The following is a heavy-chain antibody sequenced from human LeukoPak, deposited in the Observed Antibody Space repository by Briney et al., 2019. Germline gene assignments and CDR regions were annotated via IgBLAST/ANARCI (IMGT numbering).Heavy chain of an antibody. J-gene: IGHJ4*02. CDR1: GDSIGRYY. Sequence: SETLSLTCTVSGDSIGRYYWSWIRQPPGKGLEWIGSIFDSGTTNINPSLNSRVTISVDTSKNQFSLKLRSVTTADTAVYYCARGSGSFTITPFDFWGQGALVTVSS. CDR3: ARGSGSFTITPFDF. V-gene: IGHV4-59*01. D-gene: IGHD3-10*01. CDR2: IFDSGTT.